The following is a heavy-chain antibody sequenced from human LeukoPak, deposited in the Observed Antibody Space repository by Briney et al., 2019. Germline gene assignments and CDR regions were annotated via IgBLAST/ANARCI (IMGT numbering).Heavy chain of an antibody. D-gene: IGHD4-17*01. CDR1: GFTFSDYA. CDR3: VKRGRTSDYAYDY. J-gene: IGHJ4*02. V-gene: IGHV3-64D*06. CDR2: ISSSGDYT. Sequence: PGGSLRLSCSASGFTFSDYAMHWVRQAPGRGLQFVSAISSSGDYTSYSDSVKGRFTISRDNSKNTLHLQMSSLRPEDTAVYFCVKRGRTSDYAYDYRGQGSLVTVSS.